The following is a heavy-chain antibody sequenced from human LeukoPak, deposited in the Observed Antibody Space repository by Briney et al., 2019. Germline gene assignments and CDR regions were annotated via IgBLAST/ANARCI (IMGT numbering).Heavy chain of an antibody. Sequence: GASVKVSCKASGYTFTGYYMHWVRQAPGQGLEWMGWINPNSGGTNYAQKFQGRVTMTRDTSISTAYMELSRLRSDDTAAYYCASSIPYYDFWSGTQDAFDIWGQGTMVTVSS. CDR3: ASSIPYYDFWSGTQDAFDI. J-gene: IGHJ3*02. CDR2: INPNSGGT. V-gene: IGHV1-2*02. CDR1: GYTFTGYY. D-gene: IGHD3-3*01.